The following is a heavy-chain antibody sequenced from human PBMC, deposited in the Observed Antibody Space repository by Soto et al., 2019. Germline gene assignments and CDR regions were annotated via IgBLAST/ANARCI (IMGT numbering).Heavy chain of an antibody. J-gene: IGHJ6*02. V-gene: IGHV3-30*18. Sequence: VGSLRLSCAASGFTFISYGMHWGRQAPGKGLEWVAVISYDGINKYYADSVKGRFTISRDNSRNTLYLQMSSLRAEDTAVYYCVKDGSSGWPYYYGLDVWGQGTTVTVSS. CDR3: VKDGSSGWPYYYGLDV. CDR1: GFTFISYG. D-gene: IGHD6-19*01. CDR2: ISYDGINK.